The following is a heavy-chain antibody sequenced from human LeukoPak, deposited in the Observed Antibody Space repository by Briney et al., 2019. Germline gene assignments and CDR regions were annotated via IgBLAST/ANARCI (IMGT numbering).Heavy chain of an antibody. Sequence: GGSLRLSCAASGFTFSGSALHWVRQAPGKGLEWVANIRGDGILKYYVDSVKGRFTISRDNAKNSLYLQMNSLRAEDTAVYYCASIFGGNVPFDYWGQGTLVTVSS. CDR3: ASIFGGNVPFDY. V-gene: IGHV3-7*01. CDR2: IRGDGILK. J-gene: IGHJ4*02. D-gene: IGHD4-23*01. CDR1: GFTFSGSA.